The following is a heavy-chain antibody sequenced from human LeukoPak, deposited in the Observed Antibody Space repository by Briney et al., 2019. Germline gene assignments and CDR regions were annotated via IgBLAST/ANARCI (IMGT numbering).Heavy chain of an antibody. D-gene: IGHD6-13*01. V-gene: IGHV3-30*03. CDR3: ATDQVAAGDY. CDR1: GFTFSNYG. CDR2: TSYYGGQN. Sequence: PGRSLRLSCAASGFTFSNYGMHWVRQAPGKGLEWVAITSYYGGQNSYADFVKGRFTISRDNSKNTLYLQLNSLRPEDTGVYYCATDQVAAGDYWGQGTLVTVSS. J-gene: IGHJ4*02.